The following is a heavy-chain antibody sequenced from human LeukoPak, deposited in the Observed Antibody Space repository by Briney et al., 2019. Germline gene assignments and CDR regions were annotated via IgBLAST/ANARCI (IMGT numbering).Heavy chain of an antibody. CDR2: LNPSGNI. D-gene: IGHD4-17*01. CDR3: ARGRPSGDFFDY. CDR1: GDSISRNSHY. J-gene: IGHJ4*02. V-gene: IGHV4-61*02. Sequence: PSQTLSLTCTVSGDSISRNSHYWCWIRQSAGKGLERIGRLNPSGNINYNPSLKSRLTMSLDPSENKLSLKLSSVTAADTAVYYCARGRPSGDFFDYWGQGALVTVSS.